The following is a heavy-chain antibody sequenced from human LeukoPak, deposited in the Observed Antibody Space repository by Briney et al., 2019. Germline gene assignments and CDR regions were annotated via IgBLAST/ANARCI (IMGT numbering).Heavy chain of an antibody. J-gene: IGHJ3*02. V-gene: IGHV3-7*01. Sequence: PGGSLRLSCAASGFTFSSYWMSWVRQAPGKGLEWVANMKQDGSEKYYVDSVKGRFTISRDNAKNSLYLQMNSLRAEDTAVYYCARIRMASTFDAFDIWGQGTMVTVSS. CDR2: MKQDGSEK. CDR3: ARIRMASTFDAFDI. CDR1: GFTFSSYW. D-gene: IGHD5-24*01.